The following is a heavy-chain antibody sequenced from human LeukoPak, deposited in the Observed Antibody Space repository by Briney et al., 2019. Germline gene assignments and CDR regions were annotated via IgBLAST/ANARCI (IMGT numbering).Heavy chain of an antibody. CDR1: GGSISSYY. CDR3: ARRAYDSSGRTFDY. J-gene: IGHJ4*02. V-gene: IGHV4-59*08. CDR2: IYYSGST. D-gene: IGHD3-22*01. Sequence: SETLSLTCTVSGGSISSYYWSWIRQPPGKGLEWIGYIYYSGSTNYNPSLKSRVTISVDTSKNQFSLKLSSVTAADTAVYYCARRAYDSSGRTFDYWGQGTLVTVSS.